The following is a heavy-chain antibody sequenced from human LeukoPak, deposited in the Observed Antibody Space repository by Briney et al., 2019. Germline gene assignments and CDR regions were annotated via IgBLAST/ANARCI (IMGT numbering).Heavy chain of an antibody. D-gene: IGHD3-16*01. CDR1: GFTFGVFA. CDR3: TRGLWSFDP. CDR2: IRSKAYGGTT. Sequence: PGGSLRLSCTGSGFTFGVFAMNWVRQAPGKGLEWVGFIRSKAYGGTTEYAACVKVRFTISRDDSKSIAYLQMNSLKTEDTAVYYCTRGLWSFDPWGQGTLVTVSS. V-gene: IGHV3-49*04. J-gene: IGHJ5*02.